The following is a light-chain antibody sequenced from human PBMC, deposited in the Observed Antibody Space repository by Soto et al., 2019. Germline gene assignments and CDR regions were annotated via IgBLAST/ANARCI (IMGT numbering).Light chain of an antibody. V-gene: IGKV3-20*01. J-gene: IGKJ5*01. CDR2: GVY. CDR3: QFYGSSLIT. CDR1: QIIKTFY. Sequence: IVLTQSPGTLSLSPGETATLSCMASQIIKTFYFGWYQQKPGQSPRLLIYGVYSRATGTPDRFSGSGSGTDFTLTISRLEPEDSAVYYCQFYGSSLITFGQGTRLEIK.